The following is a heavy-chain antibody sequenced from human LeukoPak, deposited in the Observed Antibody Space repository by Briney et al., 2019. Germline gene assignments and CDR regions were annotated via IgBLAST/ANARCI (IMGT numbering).Heavy chain of an antibody. J-gene: IGHJ6*03. V-gene: IGHV3-7*01. CDR2: IKQDGSEK. CDR1: GFTFSSYW. CDR3: ARNGITAAGFYYYYMDV. Sequence: PGGSLRLSCAASGFTFSSYWMSWVRQAPGKGLEWVANIKQDGSEKYYVDSVKGRFTISRDNAKNSLYLQMNSLRAEDTAVYYCARNGITAAGFYYYYMDVWGKGTTVTVSS. D-gene: IGHD6-13*01.